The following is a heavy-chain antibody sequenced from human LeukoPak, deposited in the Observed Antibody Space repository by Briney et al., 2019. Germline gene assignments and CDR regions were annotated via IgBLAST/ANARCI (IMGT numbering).Heavy chain of an antibody. D-gene: IGHD4-23*01. CDR3: ARSYGGNSYYFDY. J-gene: IGHJ4*02. V-gene: IGHV3-48*04. CDR2: ISSSSSTV. Sequence: GGSLRLSCAASGFTVSSNYMNWVRQAPGKGLEWVSYISSSSSTVYYADSVKGRFTISRDNAKNSLYLQMNSLRAEDTAVYYCARSYGGNSYYFDYWGQGTLVTVSS. CDR1: GFTVSSNY.